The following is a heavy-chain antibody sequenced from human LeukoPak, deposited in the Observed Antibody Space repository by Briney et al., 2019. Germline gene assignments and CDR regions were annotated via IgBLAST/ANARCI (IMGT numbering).Heavy chain of an antibody. Sequence: SVKVSCKASGGTFSSYAISWVRQAPGQGLEWMGRIIPILGIANYAQKFQGRVTITADKSTSTAYMELSSLRSEDTAVYYCARVDAAMVIDYWGQGTLVTVSS. D-gene: IGHD5-18*01. CDR3: ARVDAAMVIDY. CDR2: IIPILGIA. V-gene: IGHV1-69*04. CDR1: GGTFSSYA. J-gene: IGHJ4*02.